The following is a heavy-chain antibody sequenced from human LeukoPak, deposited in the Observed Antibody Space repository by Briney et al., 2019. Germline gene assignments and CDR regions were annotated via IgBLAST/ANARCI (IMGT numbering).Heavy chain of an antibody. Sequence: GGSLRLSCAASGFTFSSYAMSCVRQATGKGLEWVSAICGSGGSTYYADSVKGRFTISRDNSKNSLYLQMNSLRAEDTAVYYCAKDIVVVPADLRYYYYGMDVWGQGTTVTVSS. V-gene: IGHV3-23*01. CDR2: ICGSGGST. CDR1: GFTFSSYA. CDR3: AKDIVVVPADLRYYYYGMDV. D-gene: IGHD2-2*01. J-gene: IGHJ6*02.